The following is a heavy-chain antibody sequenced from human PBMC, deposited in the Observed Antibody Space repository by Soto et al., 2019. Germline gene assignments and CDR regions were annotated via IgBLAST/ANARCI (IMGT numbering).Heavy chain of an antibody. V-gene: IGHV4-30-4*01. J-gene: IGHJ6*02. D-gene: IGHD2-8*01. CDR3: ARYTNFSPYYHGVDV. Sequence: QVQLQESGPGLVKPSQSVSLTCTVSGVSISSGDYYWSWIRQPPGKGLEWIGYIYYSGNTNYAPSLGSRLTISIDTSRNQFSLHLMSVTAADTARYYCARYTNFSPYYHGVDVWGQGTTVTVSS. CDR2: IYYSGNT. CDR1: GVSISSGDYY.